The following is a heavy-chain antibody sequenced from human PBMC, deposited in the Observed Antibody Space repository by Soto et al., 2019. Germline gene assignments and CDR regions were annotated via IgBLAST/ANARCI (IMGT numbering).Heavy chain of an antibody. Sequence: AASVKVSCKASGGTFSSYAISWVRQAPGQGLEWMGGIIPIFGTANYAQKFQGRVTITTDESTSTAYMELSSLRSEDTAVYYCARVDSAYYDDSSGYYYPPPLDYWGQGTLVTVSS. CDR2: IIPIFGTA. V-gene: IGHV1-69*05. CDR1: GGTFSSYA. J-gene: IGHJ4*02. D-gene: IGHD3-22*01. CDR3: ARVDSAYYDDSSGYYYPPPLDY.